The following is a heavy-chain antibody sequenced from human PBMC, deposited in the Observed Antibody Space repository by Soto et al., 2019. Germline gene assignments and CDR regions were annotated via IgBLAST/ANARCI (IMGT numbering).Heavy chain of an antibody. J-gene: IGHJ4*02. Sequence: EVQLVESGGGLVQPGGSLKLSCAASGFTFSDSAVHWVRQASGKALEWLGRVRSKAKSYATGHAAAVKGRFTISRDDSQNTAYLQMNRLKTEDTAVDYCTRRGDTAIANFDYWGQGILVTVSS. V-gene: IGHV3-73*01. CDR2: VRSKAKSYAT. D-gene: IGHD5-18*01. CDR3: TRRGDTAIANFDY. CDR1: GFTFSDSA.